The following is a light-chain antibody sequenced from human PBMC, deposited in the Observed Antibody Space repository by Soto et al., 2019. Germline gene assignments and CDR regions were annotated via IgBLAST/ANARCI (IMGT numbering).Light chain of an antibody. V-gene: IGLV2-23*02. Sequence: QSVLTQPASVSGSPGQSITISCTGTSSDFGSYNLVSWYQQHPGKAPTLMIYEVSKRPSGVSNRFSGSKSGNTASLTISGLQAEDEADYYCCSYAGSSTLVFGGGTKLTAL. CDR1: SSDFGSYNL. CDR3: CSYAGSSTLV. CDR2: EVS. J-gene: IGLJ3*02.